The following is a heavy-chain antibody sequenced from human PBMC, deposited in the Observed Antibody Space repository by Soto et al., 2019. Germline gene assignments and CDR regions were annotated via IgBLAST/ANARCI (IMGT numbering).Heavy chain of an antibody. Sequence: EVQLVESGGGLVQPGRSLRLSCADSGFTFDDYAMHWVRQAPGKGLEWVSGISWNSGSIGYADSVKGRFTISRDNAKNSLYMQMNSLRAEDTALYYCARDGYDFWSGLSDYWGQGTLVTVSS. CDR2: ISWNSGSI. CDR3: ARDGYDFWSGLSDY. D-gene: IGHD3-3*01. V-gene: IGHV3-9*01. CDR1: GFTFDDYA. J-gene: IGHJ4*02.